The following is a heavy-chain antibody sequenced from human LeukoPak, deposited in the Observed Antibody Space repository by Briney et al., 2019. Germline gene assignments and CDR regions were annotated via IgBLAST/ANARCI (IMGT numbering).Heavy chain of an antibody. J-gene: IGHJ5*02. Sequence: TLSLTCTVSGGSISSGGYYWSWIRQHPGKGLEWIGYIYYSGSTYYNPSLKSRVTISVDTSKNQFSLKLSSVTAADTAVYYCAREVGPSWYRWFDPWGQGTLVTVSS. V-gene: IGHV4-31*03. D-gene: IGHD6-13*01. CDR2: IYYSGST. CDR3: AREVGPSWYRWFDP. CDR1: GGSISSGGYY.